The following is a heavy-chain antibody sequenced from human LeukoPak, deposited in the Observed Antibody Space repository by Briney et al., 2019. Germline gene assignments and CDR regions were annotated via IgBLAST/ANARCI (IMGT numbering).Heavy chain of an antibody. Sequence: PGGSLRFSCAASGFTFSGSAMHWVRQASGKGLEWVGRIRSKAKSYATAYAESVKGRFTISRDDSKNTAYLQMNSLKTEDTAVYYCTGLGEYSGSSDDYGGQGTLVTVSS. V-gene: IGHV3-73*01. J-gene: IGHJ4*02. CDR3: TGLGEYSGSSDDY. D-gene: IGHD1-26*01. CDR1: GFTFSGSA. CDR2: IRSKAKSYAT.